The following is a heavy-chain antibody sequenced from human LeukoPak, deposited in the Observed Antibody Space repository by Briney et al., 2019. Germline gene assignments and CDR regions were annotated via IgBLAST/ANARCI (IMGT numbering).Heavy chain of an antibody. V-gene: IGHV1-18*01. Sequence: ASVKVSCKATGYTFTSYGIGWVRQAPGQGLEWVGRISPYNGNTNYAQKLQGRVTMTEDTSTDTAYMELSSLRSEDTAVYYCATGSGDAGDYWGQGTLVTVSS. J-gene: IGHJ4*02. D-gene: IGHD2-21*01. CDR2: ISPYNGNT. CDR1: GYTFTSYG. CDR3: ATGSGDAGDY.